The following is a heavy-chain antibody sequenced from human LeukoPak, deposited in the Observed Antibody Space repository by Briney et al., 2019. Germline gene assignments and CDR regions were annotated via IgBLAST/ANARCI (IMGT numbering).Heavy chain of an antibody. CDR3: ARVSYGSGSYY. D-gene: IGHD3-10*01. CDR2: IYYGGST. CDR1: GGSISSYY. J-gene: IGHJ4*02. Sequence: SETLSLTCTVSGGSISSYYWSWIRQPPGKGLEWIGYIYYGGSTNYNPSLKSRVTISVDTSKNQFSLKLSSVTAADTAVYYCARVSYGSGSYYWGQGTLVTVSS. V-gene: IGHV4-59*01.